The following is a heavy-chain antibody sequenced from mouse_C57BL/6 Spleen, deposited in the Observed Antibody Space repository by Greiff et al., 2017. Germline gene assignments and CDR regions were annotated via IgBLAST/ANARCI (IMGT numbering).Heavy chain of an antibody. CDR3: ARYDYDGAWFAY. J-gene: IGHJ3*01. D-gene: IGHD2-4*01. Sequence: VQLQQPGAELVKPGASVKLSCKASGYTFTSYCMHWVKQRPGQGLEWIGMIHPNSGSTNYNEKFKSKATLTVDKSSSTAYMQLSSLTSEDSAVYYCARYDYDGAWFAYWGQGTLVTVSA. CDR1: GYTFTSYC. V-gene: IGHV1-64*01. CDR2: IHPNSGST.